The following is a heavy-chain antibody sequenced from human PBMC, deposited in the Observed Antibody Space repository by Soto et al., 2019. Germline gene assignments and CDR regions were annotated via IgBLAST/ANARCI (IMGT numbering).Heavy chain of an antibody. CDR2: INPNSGGT. V-gene: IGHV1-2*02. D-gene: IGHD3-16*01. CDR3: ARYSRVRCIGTGGGVGGYYYYCMEG. Sequence: ASVKVSCKASGYTLTGYYMHWVRQAPGQGLEWMGWINPNSGGTNYAQKFQGRVTMTRDTSISTAYMELSRLRSDDTAVYYCARYSRVRCIGTGGGVGGYYYYCMEGCGQGSTLRVAS. J-gene: IGHJ6*01. CDR1: GYTLTGYY.